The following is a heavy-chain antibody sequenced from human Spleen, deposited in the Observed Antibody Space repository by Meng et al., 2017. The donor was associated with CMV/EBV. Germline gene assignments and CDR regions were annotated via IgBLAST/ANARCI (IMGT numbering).Heavy chain of an antibody. CDR2: FSGKYGST. V-gene: IGHV3-23*01. D-gene: IGHD3-16*01. CDR1: GLTFSTDV. CDR3: ASGKVSPNPFNPSTPYDPFDY. J-gene: IGHJ4*02. Sequence: GESLKISCAVSGLTFSTDVLGWVRQAPGKGLEWVSGFSGKYGSTYYADSVNGRFAISRDSSTNTLYLQMSSLRAEDTAVYFCASGKVSPNPFNPSTPYDPFDYWGQGALVTVSS.